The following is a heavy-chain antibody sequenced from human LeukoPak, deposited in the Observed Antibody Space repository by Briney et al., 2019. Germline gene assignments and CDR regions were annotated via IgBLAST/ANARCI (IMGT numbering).Heavy chain of an antibody. V-gene: IGHV3-23*01. CDR3: AKGHPSAWCSSTSCYFDY. CDR2: ISGSGGST. J-gene: IGHJ4*02. D-gene: IGHD2-2*01. Sequence: LPGGSLRLSCAASGFTFSSYAMSWFRQAPGKGLEWVSAISGSGGSTYYADSVKGRFTISRDNSKNTLYLQMNSLRAEDTAVYYCAKGHPSAWCSSTSCYFDYWGQGTLVTVSS. CDR1: GFTFSSYA.